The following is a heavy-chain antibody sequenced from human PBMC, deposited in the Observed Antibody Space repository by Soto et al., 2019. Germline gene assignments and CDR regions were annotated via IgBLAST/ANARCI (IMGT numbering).Heavy chain of an antibody. D-gene: IGHD3-9*01. CDR1: GYTFTSYA. CDR2: INAGNGNT. J-gene: IGHJ6*02. Sequence: QVQLVQPGAEVKKPGASVKVSCTASGYTFTSYAMHWVRQAPGQRLEWMGWINAGNGNTKYSQKFQGRVTITRDTSASPAYMELSSLRSEATAVDYCARVLRYFDWLPDYGMDVWGQGNTVTVSS. V-gene: IGHV1-3*01. CDR3: ARVLRYFDWLPDYGMDV.